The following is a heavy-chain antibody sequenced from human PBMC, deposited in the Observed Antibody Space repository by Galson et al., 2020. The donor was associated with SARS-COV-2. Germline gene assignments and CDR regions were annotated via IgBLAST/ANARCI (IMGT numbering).Heavy chain of an antibody. Sequence: TGGSLRLSCAASGFTFSSYGMHWVRQAPGKGLEWVAVISYDGSNKYYADSVKGRFTISRDNSKNTLYLQMNSLRAEDTAVYYCAKEQGEVTMFGVVSSYYYGMDVWGQGTTVTVSS. V-gene: IGHV3-30*18. CDR3: AKEQGEVTMFGVVSSYYYGMDV. J-gene: IGHJ6*02. D-gene: IGHD3-3*01. CDR2: ISYDGSNK. CDR1: GFTFSSYG.